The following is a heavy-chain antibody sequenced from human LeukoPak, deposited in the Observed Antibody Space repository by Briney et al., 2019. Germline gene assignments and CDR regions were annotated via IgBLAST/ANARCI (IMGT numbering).Heavy chain of an antibody. CDR3: VRGPHSDYSEHTDAFDI. Sequence: GGSLRPACTAAAFTFRTSWVEWDSQAQGKGLVWVSRISGDGSSTSYADSVEGRFTISRDNAKNPLYLHMNSLRVVDTAIYFCVRGPHSDYSEHTDAFDIWCQGTLVAVSS. D-gene: IGHD4-11*01. CDR2: ISGDGSST. J-gene: IGHJ3*02. V-gene: IGHV3-74*01. CDR1: AFTFRTSW.